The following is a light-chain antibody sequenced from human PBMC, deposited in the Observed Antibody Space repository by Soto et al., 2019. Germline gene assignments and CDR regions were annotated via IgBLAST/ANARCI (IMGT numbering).Light chain of an antibody. CDR3: FSFPSTNTHV. CDR2: ETS. CDR1: SSDFGSYKF. Sequence: QSVLTQPASVSGSPGQSVTISCTGTSSDFGSYKFVSWYQHHPGKVPKVIIYETSKRPSGVSDRFSGSKSGNTASLTISGLQAEDEADYYCFSFPSTNTHVFGSGTKVTVL. J-gene: IGLJ1*01. V-gene: IGLV2-23*01.